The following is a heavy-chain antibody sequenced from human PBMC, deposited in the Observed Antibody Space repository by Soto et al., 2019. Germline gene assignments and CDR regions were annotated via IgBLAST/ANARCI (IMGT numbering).Heavy chain of an antibody. CDR1: GFTFSSYW. D-gene: IGHD3-22*01. CDR3: AGDRGYNLDY. CDR2: ISSDGSGT. J-gene: IGHJ4*02. Sequence: PGGSLRLSCAASGFTFSSYWMHWVRQAPGKGLVWVSHISSDGSGTSYADSVKGRFTIYRDNAKNTVYLQMSSLRAEDTAVYFCAGDRGYNLDYWGQGILVTVSS. V-gene: IGHV3-74*01.